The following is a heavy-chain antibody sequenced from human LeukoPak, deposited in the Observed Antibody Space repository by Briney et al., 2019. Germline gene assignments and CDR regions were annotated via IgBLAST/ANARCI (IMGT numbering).Heavy chain of an antibody. D-gene: IGHD6-13*01. V-gene: IGHV3-23*01. CDR3: AKDAAAAGSAYYFEY. CDR2: INGSGGRI. CDR1: GFTFSSYA. J-gene: IGHJ4*02. Sequence: GGSLRLSCAASGFTFSSYAMSWVRQAPGKGLEWVSAINGSGGRIYYADSVKGRFTISRDNSKSTLYLQMNSLRAEDTAVYYCAKDAAAAGSAYYFEYWGQGTLVTVSS.